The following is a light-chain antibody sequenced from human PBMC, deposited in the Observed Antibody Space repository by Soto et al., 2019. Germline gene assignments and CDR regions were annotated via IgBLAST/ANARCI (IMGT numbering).Light chain of an antibody. J-gene: IGKJ1*01. V-gene: IGKV1-5*03. Sequence: DIQMTQSPSTLSASVGDRVTITCRASQSISTWLAWYQQEPGKAPKLLIHKASSLQSGVPSRFCGSGSGKDFTLTISSLHPDDFATYYCQQYNSYSPTFGQGTRVEIK. CDR3: QQYNSYSPT. CDR2: KAS. CDR1: QSISTW.